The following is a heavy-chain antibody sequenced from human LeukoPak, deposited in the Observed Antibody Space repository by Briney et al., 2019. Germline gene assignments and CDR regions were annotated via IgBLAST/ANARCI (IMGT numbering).Heavy chain of an antibody. Sequence: GSLRLSCAASGFTFSSYGMHWVRQAPGKGLEWVAVISYDGSNKYYADSVKGRFTISRDNSKNTLYLQMNSLRAEDTAVYYCAKLAGGYSPDYWGQGTLVTVSS. D-gene: IGHD2-15*01. CDR2: ISYDGSNK. CDR3: AKLAGGYSPDY. V-gene: IGHV3-30*18. CDR1: GFTFSSYG. J-gene: IGHJ4*02.